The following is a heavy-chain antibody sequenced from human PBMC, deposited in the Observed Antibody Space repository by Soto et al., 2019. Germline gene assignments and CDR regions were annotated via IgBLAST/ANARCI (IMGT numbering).Heavy chain of an antibody. V-gene: IGHV3-23*01. CDR3: AKGSVAAYYYYGMDV. Sequence: GGSLRLSCAASGFTFSSYAMSWVRQAPGKGLEWVSAISGSGGSTYYADSVKGRFTISRDNSKNTLYLQMNSLRAEDTAVYYCAKGSVAAYYYYGMDVWGQGTTVTVSS. CDR2: ISGSGGST. CDR1: GFTFSSYA. D-gene: IGHD6-19*01. J-gene: IGHJ6*02.